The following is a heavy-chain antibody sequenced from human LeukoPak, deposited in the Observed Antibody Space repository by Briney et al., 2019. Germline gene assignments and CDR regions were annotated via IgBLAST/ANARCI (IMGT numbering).Heavy chain of an antibody. V-gene: IGHV3-15*01. CDR2: IKSKTDGGTT. D-gene: IGHD6-19*01. CDR1: GFTFSNAW. J-gene: IGHJ5*02. Sequence: KTGGSLRLSCAASGFTFSNAWMSWVRQAPGKGLEWVGRIKSKTDGGTTDYAAPVKGRFTISRDDSKNTLYLQMNSLKTEDTAVYYCTPSLGSGWYWFDPWGQGTLVTVSS. CDR3: TPSLGSGWYWFDP.